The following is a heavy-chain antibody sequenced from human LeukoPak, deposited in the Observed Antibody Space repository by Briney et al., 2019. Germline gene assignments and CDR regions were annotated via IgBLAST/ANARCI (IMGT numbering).Heavy chain of an antibody. V-gene: IGHV5-51*01. CDR1: GYSFTNYW. CDR2: IYPGDSDT. CDR3: ARSAAAGTMSWFDP. D-gene: IGHD6-13*01. J-gene: IGHJ5*02. Sequence: GESLKISCKDSGYSFTNYWIGWVRQMPGKGLEWMGIIYPGDSDTRYSPSFQGRVTISADKSISTAYLQWSSLKASDTAMYYCARSAAAGTMSWFDPWGQGTLVTVSS.